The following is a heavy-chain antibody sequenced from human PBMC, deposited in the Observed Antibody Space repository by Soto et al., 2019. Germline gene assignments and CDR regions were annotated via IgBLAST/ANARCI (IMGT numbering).Heavy chain of an antibody. CDR3: ARVNLGDGRAHYGMDV. CDR1: GGSISSSSYY. CDR2: IYYSGST. D-gene: IGHD3-16*01. Sequence: SETLSLTCTVSGGSISSSSYYWGWIRQPPGKGLEWIGSIYYSGSTYYNPSLKSRVTISVDTSKNQFSLKLSSVTAADTAVYYCARVNLGDGRAHYGMDVWGQGTTVTVCS. J-gene: IGHJ6*02. V-gene: IGHV4-39*01.